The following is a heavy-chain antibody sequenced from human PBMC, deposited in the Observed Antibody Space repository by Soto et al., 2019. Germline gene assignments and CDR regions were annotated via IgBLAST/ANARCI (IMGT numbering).Heavy chain of an antibody. D-gene: IGHD3-3*01. V-gene: IGHV2-26*01. CDR2: IFSNDEK. J-gene: IGHJ6*02. CDR3: ARIPRFLEWPHASYYYGMDV. CDR1: GFSLSNARMG. Sequence: SGPTLVNPTETLTLTCTVSGFSLSNARMGVSWIRQPPGKALEWLAHIFSNDEKSYSTSLKSRLTISKDTSKSQVVLTMTNMDPVDTATYDCARIPRFLEWPHASYYYGMDVWGQGTTVTVSS.